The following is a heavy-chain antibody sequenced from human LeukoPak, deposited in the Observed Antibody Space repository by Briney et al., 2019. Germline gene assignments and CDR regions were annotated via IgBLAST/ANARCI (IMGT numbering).Heavy chain of an antibody. Sequence: GGSLRLSCAASGFTFSSYAMSWVRQAPGKGLEWVSAISGSGGSTYYADSVKGRFTVSRDNAKNSLYLQMNSVRAEDTAVYYCARGGGSDPFDIWGQGTMVTVSS. J-gene: IGHJ3*02. CDR3: ARGGGSDPFDI. V-gene: IGHV3-23*01. CDR2: ISGSGGST. CDR1: GFTFSSYA.